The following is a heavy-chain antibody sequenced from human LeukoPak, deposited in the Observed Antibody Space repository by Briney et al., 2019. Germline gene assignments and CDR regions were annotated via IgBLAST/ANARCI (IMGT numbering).Heavy chain of an antibody. V-gene: IGHV3-23*01. CDR2: ISANGDYT. CDR1: GFTLTTFA. J-gene: IGHJ4*02. Sequence: AGGSLRLSCAASGFTLTTFAMTWVRQAPGKGLEWVSAISANGDYTYYADSVKGRFTISRDNSKNTLYLQMNSLRAEDTAVYYCAKDRGYWGQGTLVTVSS. CDR3: AKDRGY.